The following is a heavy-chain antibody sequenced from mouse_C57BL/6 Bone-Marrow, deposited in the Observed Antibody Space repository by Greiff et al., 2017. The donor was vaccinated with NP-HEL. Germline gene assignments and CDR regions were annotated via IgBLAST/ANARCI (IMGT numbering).Heavy chain of an antibody. CDR2: ISSGGSYT. Sequence: EVQLVESGGDLVKPGGSLKLSCAASGFTFSSYGMSWVRQTPDKRLEWVATISSGGSYTYYPDSVKGRFTISRDHAKNTLYLQMSSLKSEDTAMYYCARGDYGYDRDWYFDVWGTGTTVTVSS. J-gene: IGHJ1*03. D-gene: IGHD2-2*01. CDR3: ARGDYGYDRDWYFDV. V-gene: IGHV5-6*01. CDR1: GFTFSSYG.